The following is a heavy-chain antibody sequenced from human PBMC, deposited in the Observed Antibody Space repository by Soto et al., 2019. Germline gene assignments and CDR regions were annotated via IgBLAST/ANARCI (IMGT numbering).Heavy chain of an antibody. CDR1: GGSISTYY. Sequence: PSETLSLTCTVSGGSISTYYWNWIRQPPGKGLEWIGYIYYGGSANYNPSLKSRVTISVDTSKKQFSLKLSSVTAADTAVHYCARGGHCTNGVCSALDYWGQGTLVTVSS. V-gene: IGHV4-59*08. D-gene: IGHD2-8*01. CDR3: ARGGHCTNGVCSALDY. J-gene: IGHJ4*02. CDR2: IYYGGSA.